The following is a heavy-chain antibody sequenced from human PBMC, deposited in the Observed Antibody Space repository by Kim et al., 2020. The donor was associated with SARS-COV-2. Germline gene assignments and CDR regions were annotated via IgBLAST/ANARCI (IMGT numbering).Heavy chain of an antibody. D-gene: IGHD3-22*01. J-gene: IGHJ4*02. CDR1: GFTVSSNY. Sequence: GGPLRLSCAASGFTVSSNYMSWVRQAPGKGLEWVSVIYSGGSTYYADSVKGRFTISRDNSKNTLYLQMNSLRAEDTAVYYCARDPPYDSSGYYGVYWGQGTLVTVSS. V-gene: IGHV3-66*02. CDR2: IYSGGST. CDR3: ARDPPYDSSGYYGVY.